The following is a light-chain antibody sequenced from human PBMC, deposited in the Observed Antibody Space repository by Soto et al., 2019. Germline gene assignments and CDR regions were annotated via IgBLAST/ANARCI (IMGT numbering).Light chain of an antibody. CDR3: GTWDSSLTAVV. V-gene: IGLV2-14*03. J-gene: IGLJ2*01. CDR1: SSDIGASNY. Sequence: QSVLTQPASVSGSPGQSITISCTGTSSDIGASNYISWYQQHPGKVPKLIIYDVINRPSGVSNRFSGSKSGTSATLDITGLQTGDEANYYCGTWDSSLTAVVFGGGTKVTVL. CDR2: DVI.